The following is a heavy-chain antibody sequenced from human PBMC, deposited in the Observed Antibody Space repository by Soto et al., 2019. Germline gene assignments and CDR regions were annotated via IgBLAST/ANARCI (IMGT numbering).Heavy chain of an antibody. CDR2: ISYDGGSK. J-gene: IGHJ4*02. CDR3: AKEELAMTVEVADYFDS. CDR1: GFTFSTYG. V-gene: IGHV3-30*18. Sequence: QVQLVESGGGVVQPGKSLRLSCAASGFTFSTYGIHWVRQAPGKGLEWVALISYDGGSKYYGDSVKGRFISSRDNSHNTVSLQMNSLRADDTAVYFCAKEELAMTVEVADYFDSWGQGTLVTVSS. D-gene: IGHD3-22*01.